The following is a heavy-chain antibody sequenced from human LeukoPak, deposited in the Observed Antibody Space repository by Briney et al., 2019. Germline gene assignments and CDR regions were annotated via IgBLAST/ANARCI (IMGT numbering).Heavy chain of an antibody. CDR1: GFTVSSNY. D-gene: IGHD4-17*01. CDR2: IYSGGST. J-gene: IGHJ4*02. V-gene: IGHV3-53*01. CDR3: ASGIGGSRDDYGDYGGYFDY. Sequence: GGSLRLSCAASGFTVSSNYMSWVRQAPGKGLEWVLVIYSGGSTYYADSVKGRFTISRDNSKNTLYLQMNSLRAEDTAVYYCASGIGGSRDDYGDYGGYFDYWGQGTLVTVSS.